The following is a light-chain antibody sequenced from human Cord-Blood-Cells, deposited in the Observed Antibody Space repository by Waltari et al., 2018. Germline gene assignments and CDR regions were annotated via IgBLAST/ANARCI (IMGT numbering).Light chain of an antibody. CDR2: AAS. V-gene: IGKV1-39*01. CDR1: QSISRY. J-gene: IGKJ1*01. Sequence: DIQMTHSPSSLSASVGDRVPIPCRASQSISRYLNWYQQKPGKAPKLLIYAASSLQSGVPSRFSGSGSGTDVTLTISSLQPEDFATYYFQESYSTPPTFGQGTKVEIK. CDR3: QESYSTPPT.